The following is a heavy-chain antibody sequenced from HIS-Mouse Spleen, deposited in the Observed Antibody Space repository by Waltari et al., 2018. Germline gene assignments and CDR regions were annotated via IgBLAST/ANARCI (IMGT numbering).Heavy chain of an antibody. J-gene: IGHJ2*01. CDR2: FYYSGST. CDR3: ARTRGYWYFDL. Sequence: QLQLQESGPGLVKPSETLSLTCTVSGGSISSSSYYWGWIRQPPGKGLEWVWRFYYSGSTYYNPSVKSQVTISVDTSKNQFSLKLSSVTAADTAVYYCARTRGYWYFDLWGRGTLVTVSS. V-gene: IGHV4-39*01. D-gene: IGHD3-10*01. CDR1: GGSISSSSYY.